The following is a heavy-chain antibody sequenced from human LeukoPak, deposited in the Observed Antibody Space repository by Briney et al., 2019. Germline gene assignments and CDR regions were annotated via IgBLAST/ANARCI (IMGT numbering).Heavy chain of an antibody. V-gene: IGHV4-34*01. D-gene: IGHD3-22*01. CDR1: GGSFSGYY. CDR2: INHSGST. CDR3: ARGPYYYDSSGYLRH. J-gene: IGHJ1*01. Sequence: PSETLPLTCAVYGGSFSGYYWSWIRQPPGKGLEWIGEINHSGSTNYNPSLKSRVTISVDTSKNQFSLKLSSVTAADTAVYYCARGPYYYDSSGYLRHWGQGTLVTVSS.